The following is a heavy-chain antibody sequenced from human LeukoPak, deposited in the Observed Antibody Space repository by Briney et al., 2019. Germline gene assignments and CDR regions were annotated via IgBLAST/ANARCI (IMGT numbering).Heavy chain of an antibody. D-gene: IGHD3-10*01. J-gene: IGHJ2*01. V-gene: IGHV3-21*01. CDR1: GFTFSSYS. CDR3: ARDQTYGSGNYYKNWYFDL. CDR2: ISSSSSYI. Sequence: GGSLRLSCAASGFTFSSYSMNWVRQAPGKGLEWVSSISSSSSYIYYADSVKGRFTISRDSAKNSLYLQMNSLRAEDTAVYYCARDQTYGSGNYYKNWYFDLWGRGTLVTVSS.